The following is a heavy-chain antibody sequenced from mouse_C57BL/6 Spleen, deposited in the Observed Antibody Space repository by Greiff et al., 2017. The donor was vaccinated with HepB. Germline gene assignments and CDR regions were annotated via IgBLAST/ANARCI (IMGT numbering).Heavy chain of an antibody. D-gene: IGHD1-1*01. J-gene: IGHJ4*01. Sequence: EVQLVESGGGLVKPGGSLKLSCAASGFTFSSYTMSWVRQTPEKRLEWVATISGGGGNTYYPDSVKGRFTISRDNAKNTLYLQMSSLRSEDTALYYCARDRGSRLYYAMDYWGQGTSVTVSS. V-gene: IGHV5-9*01. CDR2: ISGGGGNT. CDR1: GFTFSSYT. CDR3: ARDRGSRLYYAMDY.